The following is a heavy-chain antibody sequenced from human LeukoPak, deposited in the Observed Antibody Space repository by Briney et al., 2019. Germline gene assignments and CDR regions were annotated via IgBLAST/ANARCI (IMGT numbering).Heavy chain of an antibody. V-gene: IGHV1-24*01. CDR1: GYTLTELS. Sequence: GASVKVSCKVSGYTLTELSMHWVRQAPGKGLEWMGGFDPEDGETIYAQKFQGRVTITADESTSTAYMELSSLRSEDTAVYYCARGLSPIVGASPDLAMEDYWGQGTLVTVSS. D-gene: IGHD1-26*01. CDR3: ARGLSPIVGASPDLAMEDY. CDR2: FDPEDGET. J-gene: IGHJ4*02.